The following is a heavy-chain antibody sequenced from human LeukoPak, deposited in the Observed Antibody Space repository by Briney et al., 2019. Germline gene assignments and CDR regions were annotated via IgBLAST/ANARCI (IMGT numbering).Heavy chain of an antibody. D-gene: IGHD3-22*01. CDR3: ARDPVNYYDSSGYYL. CDR2: ISSSSSYI. Sequence: GGSLRLSCAASGFTFSSYSMNWVRQAPGKGLEWVSSISSSSSYIYYADSVKGRFTISRDNSKNTLYLQMNSLRAEDTAVYYCARDPVNYYDSSGYYLWGQGTLVTVSS. CDR1: GFTFSSYS. J-gene: IGHJ5*02. V-gene: IGHV3-21*01.